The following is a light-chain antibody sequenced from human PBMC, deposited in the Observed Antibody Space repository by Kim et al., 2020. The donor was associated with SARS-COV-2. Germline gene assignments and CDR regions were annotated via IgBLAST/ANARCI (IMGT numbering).Light chain of an antibody. CDR3: QAWDSSTGGV. V-gene: IGLV3-1*01. CDR1: KLGDKY. Sequence: SPGKTTDITCSGDKLGDKYAFWYQQKPGQSPVLVIYQDSKRPSGIPERLSGSNSGNTATLTISGTQAMDEADYYCQAWDSSTGGVFGGGTKLTVL. CDR2: QDS. J-gene: IGLJ2*01.